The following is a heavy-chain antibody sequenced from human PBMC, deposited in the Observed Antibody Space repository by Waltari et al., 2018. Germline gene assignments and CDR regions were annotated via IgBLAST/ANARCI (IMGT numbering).Heavy chain of an antibody. CDR1: GYTFTSYA. D-gene: IGHD3-3*01. V-gene: IGHV7-4-1*02. CDR2: VNTHTVNP. Sequence: QVQLVQSGSELKKPGASVKVSCKASGYTFTSYAMNWVRQAPGQGLEWMGWVNTHTVNPTYAQGFTGRFVFSLDTSVSTAYLQISSLKAEDTAVYYCARLTIFGVVTSDYYFDYWGQGTLVTVSS. CDR3: ARLTIFGVVTSDYYFDY. J-gene: IGHJ4*02.